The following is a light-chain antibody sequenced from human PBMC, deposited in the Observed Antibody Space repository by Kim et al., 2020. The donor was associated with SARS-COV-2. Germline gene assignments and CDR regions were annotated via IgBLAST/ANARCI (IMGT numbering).Light chain of an antibody. CDR2: CKN. CDR3: NSRDSNDNVV. V-gene: IGLV3-19*01. J-gene: IGLJ2*01. Sequence: ALGQTSKITCQGDQHRSYLATWYQQKPGTAPDLVIFCKNSRPSGIPDRFSGSSSGNTASLTITGTQAGDEADYYCNSRDSNDNVVFGGGTQLTVL. CDR1: QHRSYL.